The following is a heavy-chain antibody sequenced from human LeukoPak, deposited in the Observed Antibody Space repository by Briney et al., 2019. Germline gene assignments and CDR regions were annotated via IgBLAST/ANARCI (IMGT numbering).Heavy chain of an antibody. CDR1: GYSISSGYY. CDR3: ARQDCSGGSCYEPNWFDP. J-gene: IGHJ5*02. D-gene: IGHD2-15*01. V-gene: IGHV4-38-2*02. Sequence: PSETLSLTCTVSGYSISSGYYWGWIRQPPGKGLEWIGSIYHSGSTYYNPSLKSRVTISVDTSKNQFSLKLSSVTAADTAVYYCARQDCSGGSCYEPNWFDPWGQGTLVTVSS. CDR2: IYHSGST.